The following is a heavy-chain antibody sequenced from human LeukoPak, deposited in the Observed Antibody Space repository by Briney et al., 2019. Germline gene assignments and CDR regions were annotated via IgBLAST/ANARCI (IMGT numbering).Heavy chain of an antibody. D-gene: IGHD3-9*01. CDR3: ARGTLDYDILTGLKIHWFDP. V-gene: IGHV4-39*07. Sequence: PSETLSLTCTVSGGSISSSSYYWGWIRQPPGKGLEWIGSIYYSGSTYYNPSLKSRVTISVDTSKNQFSLKLSSVTAADTAVYYCARGTLDYDILTGLKIHWFDPWGQGTLVTVSS. CDR2: IYYSGST. J-gene: IGHJ5*02. CDR1: GGSISSSSYY.